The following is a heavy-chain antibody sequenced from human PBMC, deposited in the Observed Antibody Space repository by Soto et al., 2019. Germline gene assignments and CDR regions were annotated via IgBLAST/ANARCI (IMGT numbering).Heavy chain of an antibody. Sequence: DVQLKESGGGLVQPGQSLRLSCEVSGFTLSMYSMTWVRQAPGKGLEWVAKIPQDGSDGHYLDSVKGRFTISRDNAKNSVYLQMNSLRADDTAVYYCARDHLILPAHDFFYGSDVWGQGAKVIVSS. V-gene: IGHV3-7*03. J-gene: IGHJ6*02. CDR3: ARDHLILPAHDFFYGSDV. CDR1: GFTLSMYS. CDR2: IPQDGSDG. D-gene: IGHD2-21*02.